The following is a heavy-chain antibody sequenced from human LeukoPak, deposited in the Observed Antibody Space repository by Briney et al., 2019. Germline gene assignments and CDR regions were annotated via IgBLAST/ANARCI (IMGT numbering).Heavy chain of an antibody. Sequence: GRSLRLSCTASGFTFSRSWMNWIRQAPGKGQEWVANINPDGDGMRFVDSVKGRFTMSRDNAQSSLHLQMNSLRVEDTAFYYCAAWTDRGYSYWGQGVLVTVSS. CDR3: AAWTDRGYSY. V-gene: IGHV3-7*01. D-gene: IGHD5-12*01. CDR1: GFTFSRSW. J-gene: IGHJ4*02. CDR2: INPDGDGM.